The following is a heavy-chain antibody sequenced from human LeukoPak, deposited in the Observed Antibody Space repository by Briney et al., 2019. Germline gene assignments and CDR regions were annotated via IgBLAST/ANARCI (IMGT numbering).Heavy chain of an antibody. Sequence: GGSLRLSCAASGFTFSSYSMNWVRQAPGKGLEWVSSISMGPSIIYYADSVKGRFTISRDNAKNSLYLQMNSQRAEDTAVYYCARDRGSGSYSDYWGQGTLVTVSS. CDR1: GFTFSSYS. D-gene: IGHD3-10*01. V-gene: IGHV3-21*01. CDR2: ISMGPSII. J-gene: IGHJ4*02. CDR3: ARDRGSGSYSDY.